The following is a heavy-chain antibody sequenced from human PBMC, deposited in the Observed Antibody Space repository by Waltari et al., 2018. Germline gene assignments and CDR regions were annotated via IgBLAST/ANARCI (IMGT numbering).Heavy chain of an antibody. CDR1: GDSVSNNYW. D-gene: IGHD1-26*01. CDR3: ARDRGRGLYLDS. V-gene: IGHV4-4*02. CDR2: INGTGNT. Sequence: QLQLQQSGPGLVKPSESLFLSCAVSGDSVSNNYWWSWVRQPPGKVLEWIGQINGTGNTNYNPSLESRVTVSMDTSNNQFSLRVTSPTAADTAVYFCARDRGRGLYLDSWGQGTLVTVS. J-gene: IGHJ4*02.